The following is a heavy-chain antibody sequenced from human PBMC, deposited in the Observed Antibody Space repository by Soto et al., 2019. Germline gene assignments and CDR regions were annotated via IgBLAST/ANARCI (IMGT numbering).Heavy chain of an antibody. CDR1: GGSCSVYY. D-gene: IGHD3-16*01. CDR2: INHSGST. CDR3: ERMGRRAPRGAFDI. J-gene: IGHJ3*02. Sequence: QVQLQQWGAGLLKPSETLSLTYAVYGGSCSVYYWSWIRQPPGKGLEWIGEINHSGSTNYNPSLKSRVTIAVDTSKNQFSLKLISVTAADTAVYYCERMGRRAPRGAFDIWGQGTMVTVSS. V-gene: IGHV4-34*01.